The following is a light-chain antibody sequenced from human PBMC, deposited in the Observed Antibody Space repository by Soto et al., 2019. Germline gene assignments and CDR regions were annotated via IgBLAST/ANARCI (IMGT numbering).Light chain of an antibody. CDR3: QQYNDWPPWT. V-gene: IGKV3-15*01. CDR2: GAS. Sequence: EIVLTQSPATLSVSPGARATLSCRASQTVSSNLAWYQQRPGQAPRLLIYGASTRATGIPARFSGSGSGTEFTLTISSLQSEDFAVYHCQQYNDWPPWTFGQGTKVEI. CDR1: QTVSSN. J-gene: IGKJ1*01.